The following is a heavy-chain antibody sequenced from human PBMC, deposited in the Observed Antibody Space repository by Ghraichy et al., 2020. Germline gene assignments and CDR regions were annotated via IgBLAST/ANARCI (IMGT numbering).Heavy chain of an antibody. CDR3: ARDGAGRVNFDF. D-gene: IGHD3-10*01. CDR2: INPDSGDT. J-gene: IGHJ4*02. V-gene: IGHV1-2*02. CDR1: GYTFTGYS. Sequence: ASVKVSCKTSGYTFTGYSFHWVRQAPGQGLEWVAWINPDSGDTKSAQNFQDRVTVTRDTSISTAYMELSSLRYDDTAVYYCARDGAGRVNFDFWGQGTLVTVSS.